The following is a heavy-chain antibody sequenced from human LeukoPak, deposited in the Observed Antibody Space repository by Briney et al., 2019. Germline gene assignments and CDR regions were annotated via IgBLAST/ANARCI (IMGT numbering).Heavy chain of an antibody. Sequence: ASVKVSCKASGYTFTSYNMHWVRQAPGQRLEWMGIINPSGGSTSYAQKFQGRVTMTRDMSTSTVYMELSSLRSEDTAVYYCAKDHVLLWFGESHAAFDIWGQGTMVTVSS. CDR1: GYTFTSYN. CDR2: INPSGGST. D-gene: IGHD3-10*01. J-gene: IGHJ3*02. CDR3: AKDHVLLWFGESHAAFDI. V-gene: IGHV1-46*01.